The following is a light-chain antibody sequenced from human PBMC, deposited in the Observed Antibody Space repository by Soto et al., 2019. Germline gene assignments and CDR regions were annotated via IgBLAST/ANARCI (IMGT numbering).Light chain of an antibody. CDR2: DAS. V-gene: IGKV3-11*01. CDR3: QQRSTFT. J-gene: IGKJ3*01. CDR1: QSVSSY. Sequence: EIVLTQSPATLSLSPGERATLSCRASQSVSSYLAWYQQKPGQAPRLLIYDASNRATGIPARFSGSGSGTDFTLTISSLEPEDFAVYYWQQRSTFTVGPGTKVDIK.